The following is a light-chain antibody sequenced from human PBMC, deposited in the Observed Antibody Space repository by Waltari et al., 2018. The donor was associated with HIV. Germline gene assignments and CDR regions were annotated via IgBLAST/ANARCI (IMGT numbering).Light chain of an antibody. V-gene: IGKV1D-13*01. CDR1: QLIWRA. J-gene: IGKJ4*01. CDR2: DAS. Sequence: ALQLTQSPFSLSASVGDSVPLTCRASQLIWRALAWYQQKPGKAPNLLIYDASILESGVSARFSGSGSGTDFTLTISSLQPEDFASYYCQQFNDYPLTFGGGTKVEIQ. CDR3: QQFNDYPLT.